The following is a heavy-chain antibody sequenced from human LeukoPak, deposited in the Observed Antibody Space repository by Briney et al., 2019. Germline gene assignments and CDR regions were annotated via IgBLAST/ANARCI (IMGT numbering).Heavy chain of an antibody. D-gene: IGHD3-3*01. CDR1: GGSISSYY. V-gene: IGHV4-59*01. J-gene: IGHJ5*02. CDR3: AREGTYYDFWSGPGGFDP. CDR2: IYYSGST. Sequence: PSETLSLTCTVSGGSISSYYWSWIRQPPGKGLEWIGYIYYSGSTNYNPSLKSRVTISVDTSKNQFSLKLSSVTAADTAVYYCAREGTYYDFWSGPGGFDPWGQGTLVTVSS.